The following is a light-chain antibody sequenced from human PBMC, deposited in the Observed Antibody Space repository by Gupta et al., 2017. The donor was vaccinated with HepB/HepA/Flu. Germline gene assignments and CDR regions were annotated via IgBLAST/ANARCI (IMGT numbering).Light chain of an antibody. CDR2: AAS. V-gene: IGKV1-39*01. Sequence: DIQMTQSPSSLSASVGDRVTITCRASQSISSYLNWYQQKPGKAPKLLIYAASSLQSGVPSRFSGSGSGTDFTLTISRRQPEDFATYYCQQSYSNHGRTFGQGTKVEIK. CDR1: QSISSY. J-gene: IGKJ1*01. CDR3: QQSYSNHGRT.